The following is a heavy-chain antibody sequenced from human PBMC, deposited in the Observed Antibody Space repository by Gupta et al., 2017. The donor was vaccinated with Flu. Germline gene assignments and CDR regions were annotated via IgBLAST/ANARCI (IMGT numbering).Heavy chain of an antibody. CDR2: IKSKTDGGTT. D-gene: IGHD1-26*01. J-gene: IGHJ3*02. Sequence: EVQLVESGGGLVKPGGSLRLSCAASGFTFSNAWMSWVRQAPGKGLEWVGRIKSKTDGGTTDYAAPVKGRFTISRDDSKNTLYLQMNSLKTEDTAVYYCTTGGGRKYSGSYYFVSYAFEIWGQGTRVTVSA. CDR3: TTGGGRKYSGSYYFVSYAFEI. CDR1: GFTFSNAW. V-gene: IGHV3-15*01.